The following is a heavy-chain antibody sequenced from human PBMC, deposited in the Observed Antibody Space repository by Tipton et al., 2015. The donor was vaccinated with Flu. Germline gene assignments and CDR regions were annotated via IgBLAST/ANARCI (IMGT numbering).Heavy chain of an antibody. CDR1: GGSISSYY. D-gene: IGHD6-13*01. J-gene: IGHJ4*02. CDR3: ARLSSNWYHQLDN. V-gene: IGHV4-59*01. CDR2: ISYSGST. Sequence: LRLSCTVSGGSISSYYWSWIRQSPGKGLEWIGYISYSGSTNYNPSLKSRVTISVDTSKNQFSLKLSSVTAADTAVYYCARLSSNWYHQLDNWGQGTLVIVSS.